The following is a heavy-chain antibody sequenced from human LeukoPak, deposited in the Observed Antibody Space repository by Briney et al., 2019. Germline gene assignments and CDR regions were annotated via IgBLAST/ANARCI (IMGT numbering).Heavy chain of an antibody. CDR3: AGADYYDSSGYYSETVY. Sequence: SETLSLTCTVSGGSISSYYWSWIRQPPGKGLEWIGYIYYSGSTNYNPSLKSRVTISVDTSKNQFSLKLSSVTAADTAVYYCAGADYYDSSGYYSETVYWGQGTLVTVSS. CDR2: IYYSGST. J-gene: IGHJ4*02. V-gene: IGHV4-59*01. CDR1: GGSISSYY. D-gene: IGHD3-22*01.